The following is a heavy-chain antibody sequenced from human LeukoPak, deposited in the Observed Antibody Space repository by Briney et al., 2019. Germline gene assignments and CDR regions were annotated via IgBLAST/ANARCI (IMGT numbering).Heavy chain of an antibody. CDR2: INPNSGGT. V-gene: IGHV1-2*02. J-gene: IGHJ5*02. CDR3: ARVRRYFDWFNWFDP. Sequence: ASVKVSCKASGYTFTGYYMHLVRQAPGQGLEWMGWINPNSGGTNYAQKFQGRVTITRDTSISKAYMELSRLRSDDTAVYYCARVRRYFDWFNWFDPWGQGTLVTVSS. D-gene: IGHD3-9*01. CDR1: GYTFTGYY.